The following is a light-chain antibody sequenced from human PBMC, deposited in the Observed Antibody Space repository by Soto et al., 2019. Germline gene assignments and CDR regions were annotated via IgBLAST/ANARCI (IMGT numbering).Light chain of an antibody. V-gene: IGLV2-23*02. Sequence: SALTQPASVSGSPGQSITISCTGTSSDVGSYDLVSWYQHHSGKAPKIIIYEVNKRPSGISDRFSGSKSGNTASLTISGLQAEDEADYFCCSFVRTNGLLFGGGTKLTVL. CDR1: SSDVGSYDL. J-gene: IGLJ2*01. CDR3: CSFVRTNGLL. CDR2: EVN.